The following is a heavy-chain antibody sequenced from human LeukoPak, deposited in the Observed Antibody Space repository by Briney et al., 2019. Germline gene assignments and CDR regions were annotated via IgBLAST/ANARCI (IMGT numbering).Heavy chain of an antibody. V-gene: IGHV3-30-3*01. CDR2: ISYDGSNK. Sequence: QSGGSLRLSCAASGFTFSSYAMHWVRQAPGKGLEWVAVISYDGSNKYYADSVKGRFTISRDNSKNTLYLQTNSLRAEDTAVYYCARYSSKWQWLVYYFDYWGQGTLVTVSS. D-gene: IGHD6-19*01. J-gene: IGHJ4*02. CDR3: ARYSSKWQWLVYYFDY. CDR1: GFTFSSYA.